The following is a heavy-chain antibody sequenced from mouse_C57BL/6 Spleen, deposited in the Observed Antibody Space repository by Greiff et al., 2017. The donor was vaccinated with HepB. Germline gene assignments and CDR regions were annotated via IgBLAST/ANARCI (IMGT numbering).Heavy chain of an antibody. J-gene: IGHJ4*01. D-gene: IGHD1-1*01. CDR3: ARGTVVATDYAMDD. V-gene: IGHV1-81*01. CDR2: IYPRSGNT. CDR1: GYTFTSYG. Sequence: QVQLQQSGAELARPGASVKLSCKASGYTFTSYGISWVKQRTGQGLEWIGEIYPRSGNTYYNEKFKGKATLTADKSSSTAYVELRSLTSEDSAVYFCARGTVVATDYAMDDWGQGTSVTVSS.